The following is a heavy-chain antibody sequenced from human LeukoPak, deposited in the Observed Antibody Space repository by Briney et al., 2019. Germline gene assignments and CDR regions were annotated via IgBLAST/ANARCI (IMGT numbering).Heavy chain of an antibody. V-gene: IGHV4-39*07. CDR2: IYYSGRT. CDR1: GGSISSSSYY. Sequence: SETLSLTCTVSGGSISSSSYYWGWIRQPPGKGLEWIGYIYYSGRTYYNPSLKSRVTISVDTFKNQFSLKLSSVTAADTAVYYCARWIQLWFSGYYFDYWGQGTLVTVSS. J-gene: IGHJ4*02. CDR3: ARWIQLWFSGYYFDY. D-gene: IGHD5-18*01.